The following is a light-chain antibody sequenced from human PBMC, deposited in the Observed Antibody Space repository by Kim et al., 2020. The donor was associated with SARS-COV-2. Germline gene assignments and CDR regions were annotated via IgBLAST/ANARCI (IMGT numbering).Light chain of an antibody. V-gene: IGKV1-27*01. CDR1: QDISNS. Sequence: GDRVTITCRASQDISNSLAWYQQKPGKVPQVLIYAASTLQSGFPSRFSGSGSGTEFTLTIDSLQTEDVATYYCQKYNSAPWTFGPGTKVDIK. CDR2: AAS. CDR3: QKYNSAPWT. J-gene: IGKJ1*01.